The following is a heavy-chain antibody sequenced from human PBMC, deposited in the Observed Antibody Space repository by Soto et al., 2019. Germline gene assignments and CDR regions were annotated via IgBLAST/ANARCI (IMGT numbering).Heavy chain of an antibody. CDR2: INAGNGNT. CDR1: GYTFTSYA. D-gene: IGHD6-19*01. V-gene: IGHV1-3*01. CDR3: ARDERKYSSGWYYIGYYYYGMDV. J-gene: IGHJ6*02. Sequence: ASVKVSCKASGYTFTSYAMHWVRQAPGQRLEWMGWINAGNGNTKYSQKFQGRVTITRDTSASTAYMGLSSLRSEDTAVYYCARDERKYSSGWYYIGYYYYGMDVWGQGTTVTVSS.